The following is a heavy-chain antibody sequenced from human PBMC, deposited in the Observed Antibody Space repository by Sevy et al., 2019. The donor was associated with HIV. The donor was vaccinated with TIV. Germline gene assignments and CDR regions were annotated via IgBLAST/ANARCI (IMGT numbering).Heavy chain of an antibody. J-gene: IGHJ4*02. D-gene: IGHD5-18*01. Sequence: GGSLRLSCAASGFTFSSYAMHWVRQAPGKGLEWVAVISYDGSNKYYANSVKGRFTISRDNSKNTLYLQMNSLRAEDTAMYYCASPPHVDTAKHDYWGQGTLVTVSS. CDR3: ASPPHVDTAKHDY. CDR1: GFTFSSYA. CDR2: ISYDGSNK. V-gene: IGHV3-30-3*01.